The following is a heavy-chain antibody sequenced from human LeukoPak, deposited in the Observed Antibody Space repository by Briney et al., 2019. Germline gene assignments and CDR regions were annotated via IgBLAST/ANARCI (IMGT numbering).Heavy chain of an antibody. CDR1: GGSFSGYY. CDR3: ARQKYFDWTRYYYYMDV. D-gene: IGHD3-9*01. Sequence: SETLSLTCAVYGGSFSGYYWSWIRQPPGKGLEWIGSIYYSGSTYYNPSLKSRVTISVDTSKNQFSLKLSSVTAADTAVYYCARQKYFDWTRYYYYMDVWGKGTTVTISS. V-gene: IGHV4-34*01. CDR2: IYYSGST. J-gene: IGHJ6*03.